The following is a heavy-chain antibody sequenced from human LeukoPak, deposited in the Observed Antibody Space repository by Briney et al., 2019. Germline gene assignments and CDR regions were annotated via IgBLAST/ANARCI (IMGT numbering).Heavy chain of an antibody. V-gene: IGHV1-69*13. CDR1: GGTFSSYA. J-gene: IGHJ4*02. D-gene: IGHD3-22*01. CDR2: IISIFGTT. CDR3: ARTYYYDSSGYYPPLDFDY. Sequence: GASVKVSCKASGGTFSSYAISWVRQAPGQGLEWMGGIISIFGTTNYAQKFQGRVTITADESTSTAYMELSSLRSEDTAVYYCARTYYYDSSGYYPPLDFDYWGQGTLVTVSS.